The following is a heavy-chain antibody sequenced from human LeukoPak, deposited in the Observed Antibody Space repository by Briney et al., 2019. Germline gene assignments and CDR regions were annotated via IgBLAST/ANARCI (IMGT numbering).Heavy chain of an antibody. Sequence: PSETLSLTCTVSGGSISSGSYYWSWIRQPAGKGLEWIGRIYTSGSTNYNPSLKSRVTISVDTSKNQFSLKLSSVTAADTAVYYCARGGYCSSTSCPGGWGDYWGQGTLVTVSS. CDR1: GGSISSGSYY. V-gene: IGHV4-61*02. J-gene: IGHJ4*02. CDR3: ARGGYCSSTSCPGGWGDY. CDR2: IYTSGST. D-gene: IGHD2-2*01.